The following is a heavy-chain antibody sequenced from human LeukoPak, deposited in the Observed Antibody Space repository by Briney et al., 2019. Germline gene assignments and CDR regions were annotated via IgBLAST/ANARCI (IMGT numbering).Heavy chain of an antibody. CDR3: ARSVYYMDV. V-gene: IGHV4-34*01. J-gene: IGHJ6*03. CDR1: GGSFSGYY. Sequence: SETLSLTCAVYGGSFSGYYWSWIRQPPGKGLEWIGEINHSGSTNDNPSLKSRVTISVDTSKNQFSLKLSSVTAADTAVYYCARSVYYMDVWGKGTTVTVSS. CDR2: INHSGST.